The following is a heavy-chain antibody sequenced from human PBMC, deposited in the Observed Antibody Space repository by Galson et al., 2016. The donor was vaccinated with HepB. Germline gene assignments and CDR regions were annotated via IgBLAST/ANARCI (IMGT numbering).Heavy chain of an antibody. Sequence: PALVKPTQTLTLTCTFSGFSLHTDGVGVGWFRQPPGKTLEWLAVIYWDDDTRYSPALKTRLTITKDTSKNQVVLTMTNMDPVDTATYYCAHRHYDFCSAFLHWGQGTLLTVSS. D-gene: IGHD3-3*01. CDR3: AHRHYDFCSAFLH. J-gene: IGHJ4*02. CDR2: IYWDDDT. CDR1: GFSLHTDGVG. V-gene: IGHV2-5*02.